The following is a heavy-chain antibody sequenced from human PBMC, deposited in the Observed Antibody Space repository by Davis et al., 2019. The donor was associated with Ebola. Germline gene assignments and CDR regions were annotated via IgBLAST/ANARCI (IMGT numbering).Heavy chain of an antibody. CDR3: ARGFGTGATHLDMDV. CDR2: IYHSGST. CDR1: GGSISSGGYS. Sequence: PSETLSLTCAVSGGSISSGGYSWSWIRQPPGQGLEWIGYIYHSGSTSYTPSLKARITISIDRSKNQFSLKVNSVTAADTAVYYCARGFGTGATHLDMDVWGQGTTVTVSS. V-gene: IGHV4-30-2*01. J-gene: IGHJ6*02. D-gene: IGHD1-7*01.